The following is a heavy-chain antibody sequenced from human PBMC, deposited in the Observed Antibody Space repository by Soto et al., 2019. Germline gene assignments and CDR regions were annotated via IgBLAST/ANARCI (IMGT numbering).Heavy chain of an antibody. CDR2: MHYTGFS. V-gene: IGHV4-59*02. CDR3: ATSYGNAWYPY. D-gene: IGHD6-13*01. CDR1: GDSVTSHY. Sequence: SETLSLTCSFSGDSVTSHYLTWIRQSPEKGLEWIGYMHYTGFSHYNPSLKSRLTISVDRSKNQFTLQLTSVTVEDTAVYYRATSYGNAWYPYWGQGTQVTVSS. J-gene: IGHJ4*02.